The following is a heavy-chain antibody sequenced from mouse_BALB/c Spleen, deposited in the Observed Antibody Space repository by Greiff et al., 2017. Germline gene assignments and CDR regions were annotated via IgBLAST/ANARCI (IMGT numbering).Heavy chain of an antibody. CDR1: GFNIKDTY. CDR2: IDPANGNT. Sequence: EVQLQQSGAELVKPGASVKLSCTASGFNIKDTYMHWVKQRPEQGLEWIGRIDPANGNTKYDPKFQGKATITADTSSNTAYMQLSSLTSEDSAVYYCASITRGDYWGQGTSVTVSS. V-gene: IGHV14-3*02. CDR3: ASITRGDY. J-gene: IGHJ4*01. D-gene: IGHD1-1*01.